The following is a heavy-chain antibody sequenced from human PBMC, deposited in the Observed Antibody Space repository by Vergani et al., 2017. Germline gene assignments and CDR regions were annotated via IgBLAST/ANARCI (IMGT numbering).Heavy chain of an antibody. V-gene: IGHV3-33*01. J-gene: IGHJ5*02. CDR2: IWYDGSNK. Sequence: QVQLVESGGGVVQPGRSLRLSCAASGFTFSSYGMHWVRQAPGKGLEWVAVIWYDGSNKYYADSVKGRFTISRENSKNTLYLQMNSLRAEDTAVYYCPRSTPLGWFDPWGQGTLVTVSS. CDR3: PRSTPLGWFDP. CDR1: GFTFSSYG. D-gene: IGHD2-15*01.